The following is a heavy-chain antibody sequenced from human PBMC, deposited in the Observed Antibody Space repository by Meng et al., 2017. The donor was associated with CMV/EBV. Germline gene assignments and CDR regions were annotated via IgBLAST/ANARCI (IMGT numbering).Heavy chain of an antibody. CDR3: ARSYYGSGTFDY. CDR2: ISSSSSYI. V-gene: IGHV3-21*01. J-gene: IGHJ4*02. D-gene: IGHD3-10*01. Sequence: GESLKISCAASGFTFSSYSMHWVRQAPGKGLEWVSSISSSSSYIYYADSVKGRFTISRDNAKNSLYLQMNSLRAEDTAVYYCARSYYGSGTFDYWGQGTLVTVSS. CDR1: GFTFSSYS.